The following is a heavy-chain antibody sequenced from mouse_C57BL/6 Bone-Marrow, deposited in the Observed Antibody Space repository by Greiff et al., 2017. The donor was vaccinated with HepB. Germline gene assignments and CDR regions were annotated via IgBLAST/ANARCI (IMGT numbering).Heavy chain of an antibody. J-gene: IGHJ1*03. Sequence: QVQLQQPGAELVRPGTSVKLSCKASGYTFTSYWMHWVKQRPGQGLEWIGVIDPSDSYTNYNQKFKGKATLTVDTSSSTAYMQLSSLTSEDSAVYYCARSYYGSSFWYFDVWGTGPTVTVSS. D-gene: IGHD1-1*01. CDR2: IDPSDSYT. V-gene: IGHV1-59*01. CDR1: GYTFTSYW. CDR3: ARSYYGSSFWYFDV.